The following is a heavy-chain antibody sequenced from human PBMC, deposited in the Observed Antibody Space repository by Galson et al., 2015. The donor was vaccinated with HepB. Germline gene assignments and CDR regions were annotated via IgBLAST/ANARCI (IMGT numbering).Heavy chain of an antibody. CDR3: ARVPVYYDFWSGYYSVEYFQH. CDR2: INPNSGGT. D-gene: IGHD3-3*01. V-gene: IGHV1-2*02. Sequence: SVKVSCKASGYTFTGYYMHWVRQAPGQGLEWMGWINPNSGGTNYAQKFQGRVTMTRDTSISTAYMELSRLRSDDTAVYYCARVPVYYDFWSGYYSVEYFQHWGQGTLVTVSS. J-gene: IGHJ1*01. CDR1: GYTFTGYY.